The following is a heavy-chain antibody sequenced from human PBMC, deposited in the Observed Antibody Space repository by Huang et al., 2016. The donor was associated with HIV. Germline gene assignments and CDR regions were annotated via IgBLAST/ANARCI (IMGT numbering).Heavy chain of an antibody. V-gene: IGHV1-69*13. Sequence: QVQLVQSGAEVKKPGSSVKVSCKASGGTFSSYAISWVRQAPGQGLGWMGGSIPIFGTANYAQEFQGRVTITADESTSTAYMELSSLRSEDTAVYYCARARGYYDSSVSYYFDYWGQGTLVTVSS. J-gene: IGHJ4*02. CDR1: GGTFSSYA. CDR3: ARARGYYDSSVSYYFDY. D-gene: IGHD3-22*01. CDR2: SIPIFGTA.